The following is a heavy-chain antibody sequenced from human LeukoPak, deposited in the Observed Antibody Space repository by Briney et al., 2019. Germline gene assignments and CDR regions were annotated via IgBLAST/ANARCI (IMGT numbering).Heavy chain of an antibody. CDR2: ISAYNGNT. D-gene: IGHD2-2*01. CDR3: ASSHRIPHCSSTSCESSGFDY. V-gene: IGHV1-18*04. CDR1: GYTVTSYG. J-gene: IGHJ4*02. Sequence: VASVKVSCKTSGYTVTSYGISWVRQAPGQGLEWMGWISAYNGNTNYAQKLQGRVTMTTDTSTRTAYMELRSLSSDDTDVYYCASSHRIPHCSSTSCESSGFDYWGQGTLVTVSS.